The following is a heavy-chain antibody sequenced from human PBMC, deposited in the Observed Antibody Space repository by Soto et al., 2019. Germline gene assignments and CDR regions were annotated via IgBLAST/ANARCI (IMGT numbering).Heavy chain of an antibody. CDR1: GGSISSGGYY. J-gene: IGHJ6*02. D-gene: IGHD2-2*01. V-gene: IGHV4-31*03. Sequence: SETLSLTCTVSGGSISSGGYYWSWIRQHPGKGLEWIGYIYYSGSTYYNPSLKSRVTISVDTSKNQFSLKLSSVTAADTAVYYCARADSSGPAAPYGMDVWGQGTTVTVSS. CDR3: ARADSSGPAAPYGMDV. CDR2: IYYSGST.